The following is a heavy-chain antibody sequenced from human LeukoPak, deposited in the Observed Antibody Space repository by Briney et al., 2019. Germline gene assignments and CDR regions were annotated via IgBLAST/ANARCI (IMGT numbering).Heavy chain of an antibody. D-gene: IGHD2-15*01. V-gene: IGHV4-59*01. CDR3: ARKGGHFDY. CDR2: VYYNGSA. Sequence: SETLSLTCSVSGDSINYYYWSWIRQSPGKGLEWIGYVYYNGSAKYNPSLKSRVTISVDMSKNQFSLKVSSVTAADTAIYYCARKGGHFDYWGQGTLVTVSS. CDR1: GDSINYYY. J-gene: IGHJ4*02.